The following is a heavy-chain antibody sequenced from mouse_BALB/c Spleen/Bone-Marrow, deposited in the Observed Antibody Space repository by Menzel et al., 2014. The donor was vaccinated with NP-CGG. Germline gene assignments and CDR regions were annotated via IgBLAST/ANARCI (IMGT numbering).Heavy chain of an antibody. V-gene: IGHV2-6-4*01. CDR3: ARSLLYGNPYYYAMDY. CDR2: IWGGGST. D-gene: IGHD2-1*01. J-gene: IGHJ4*01. Sequence: VKLMESGPGLVAPSQRVPITCTVSGFSLSRYSVHWVRQPPGKGLEWLGMIWGGGSTDYNSALKSRLSISKDNSKSQVFLKMNSLQTDDTAMYYCARSLLYGNPYYYAMDYWGQGTSVTVSS. CDR1: GFSLSRYS.